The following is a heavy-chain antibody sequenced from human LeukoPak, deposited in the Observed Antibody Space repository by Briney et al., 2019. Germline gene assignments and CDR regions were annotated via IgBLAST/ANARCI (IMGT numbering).Heavy chain of an antibody. CDR3: ARDRSRDGYKYYFDY. CDR2: IIPIFGIA. V-gene: IGHV1-69*04. Sequence: SVKVSCKASGDTFSIYAISWGRQGPGQGLEWMGRIIPIFGIANYAQKFQGRVTITADKSTSTAYMELSSLRSEDTAVYYCARDRSRDGYKYYFDYWGQRTLVTVSS. J-gene: IGHJ4*02. CDR1: GDTFSIYA. D-gene: IGHD5-24*01.